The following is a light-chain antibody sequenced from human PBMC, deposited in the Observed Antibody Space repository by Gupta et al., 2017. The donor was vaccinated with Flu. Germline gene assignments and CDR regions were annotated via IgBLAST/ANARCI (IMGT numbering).Light chain of an antibody. J-gene: IGKJ1*01. CDR2: GAS. Sequence: IVLTPSPGPLSLSPGGRATLSCRASPSVSSSYLAWYQQKPGQAPRLLIYGASSRATGIPDRFSGSGSGTDFTLTISSLEPEDFAVYYCQQYGSSPLTFGQGTKVDIK. CDR1: PSVSSSY. CDR3: QQYGSSPLT. V-gene: IGKV3-20*01.